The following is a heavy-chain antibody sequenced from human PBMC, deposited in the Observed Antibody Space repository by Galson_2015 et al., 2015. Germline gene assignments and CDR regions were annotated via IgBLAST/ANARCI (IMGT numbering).Heavy chain of an antibody. CDR1: GGTFSSYA. CDR2: IIPIFGTA. CDR3: ASGESQYCSGSYLCDD. V-gene: IGHV1-69*13. D-gene: IGHD3-10*01. Sequence: SVKVSCKASGGTFSSYAISWVRQAPGQGLEWMGGIIPIFGTANYAQKFQGRVTITADESTSTAYMELSSLRSEDTAVYYCASGESQYCSGSYLCDDWGQGTLVTVSS. J-gene: IGHJ4*02.